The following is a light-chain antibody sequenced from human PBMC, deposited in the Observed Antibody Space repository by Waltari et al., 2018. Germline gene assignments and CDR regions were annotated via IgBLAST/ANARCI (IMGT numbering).Light chain of an antibody. CDR1: QSVYSD. Sequence: EIVMTQSPATLSVSPGERATLSCRASQSVYSDLAWYQQRPGQAPTLLLYGASTRATGIPARFSGSGSGTEFTLTISSLQSEDFAVYYCLQYNNWPRTFGQGTKVEI. V-gene: IGKV3-15*01. J-gene: IGKJ1*01. CDR2: GAS. CDR3: LQYNNWPRT.